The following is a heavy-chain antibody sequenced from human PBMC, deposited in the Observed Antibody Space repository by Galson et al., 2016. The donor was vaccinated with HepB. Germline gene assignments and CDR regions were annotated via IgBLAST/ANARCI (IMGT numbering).Heavy chain of an antibody. CDR1: GYTFTTYG. CDR2: ISTNSGNT. D-gene: IGHD1-1*01. J-gene: IGHJ4*02. CDR3: ARDRDWNLDF. V-gene: IGHV1-18*04. Sequence: SVKVSCKASGYTFTTYGISWVRQTPGQGLEWMGWISTNSGNTNYAQIHRGRVTMTTDTSTRTAYMELRSLRSDDTAIYYCARDRDWNLDFWGQGTLVTVSS.